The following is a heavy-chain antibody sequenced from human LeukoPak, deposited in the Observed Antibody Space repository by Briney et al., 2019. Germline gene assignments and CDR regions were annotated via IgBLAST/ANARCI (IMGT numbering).Heavy chain of an antibody. J-gene: IGHJ6*04. D-gene: IGHD6-13*01. CDR1: GFNFRAYW. V-gene: IGHV4-34*01. CDR3: ARLGGRGPGYSLLDV. Sequence: PGGSLRLSCTTSGFNFRAYWMGWIRQPPGKGLEWIGEINHSGSTNYNPSLKSRVTISVDTSKNQFSLKLSSVTAADTAVYYCARLGGRGPGYSLLDVWGKGTTVTVSS. CDR2: INHSGST.